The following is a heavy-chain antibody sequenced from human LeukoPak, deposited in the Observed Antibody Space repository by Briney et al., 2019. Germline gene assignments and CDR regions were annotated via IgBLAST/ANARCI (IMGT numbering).Heavy chain of an antibody. J-gene: IGHJ4*02. D-gene: IGHD3-9*01. CDR3: ARADPYDILTGYQFDY. CDR2: IYYSGST. Sequence: SETLSLTCTVSGGSISSYYWSWIRQPPGKGLEWIGCIYYSGSTNYNPSLKSRVTISVDTSKNQFSLKLSSVTAADTAVYYCARADPYDILTGYQFDYWGQGTLVTVSS. CDR1: GGSISSYY. V-gene: IGHV4-59*01.